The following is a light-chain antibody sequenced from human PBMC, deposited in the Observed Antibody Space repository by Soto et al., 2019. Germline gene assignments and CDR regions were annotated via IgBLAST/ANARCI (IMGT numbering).Light chain of an antibody. V-gene: IGKV1-5*01. J-gene: IGKJ2*01. CDR1: QSISSW. CDR3: QQYNSYHMYT. Sequence: DIQMTQSPSTLSASVGDRVTITCRASQSISSWLAWYQQKPGKAPKLLIYDASSLESGVPSRFSGSGSGTEFTLTISSLQPDDFATYYCQQYNSYHMYTFGQGTK. CDR2: DAS.